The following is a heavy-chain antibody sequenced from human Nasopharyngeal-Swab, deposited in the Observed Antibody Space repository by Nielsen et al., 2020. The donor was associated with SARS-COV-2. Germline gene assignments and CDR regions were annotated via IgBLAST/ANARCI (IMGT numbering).Heavy chain of an antibody. D-gene: IGHD3-10*01. CDR1: GGSFSGYD. Sequence: SQTLSLTCAVYGGSFSGYDWNWIRQPPGKELEWIGYISYSGATKYNPSLEGRVTISLDTSKNQFFLRLSAVTAADTAVYFCARKYGSGSYIGFDPWGQGTLVTVSS. CDR2: ISYSGAT. J-gene: IGHJ5*02. CDR3: ARKYGSGSYIGFDP. V-gene: IGHV4-59*01.